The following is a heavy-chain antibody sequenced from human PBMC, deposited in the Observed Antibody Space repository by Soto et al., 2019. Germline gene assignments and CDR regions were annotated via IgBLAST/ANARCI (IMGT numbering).Heavy chain of an antibody. CDR3: ARDLYATGWYSEANWFDP. J-gene: IGHJ5*02. Sequence: EVQLVESGGGLVQPGGSLRLSCAASGFTFNNYCMNWVRQAPGKGLEWVAHIGINTDTVHYTDAVRGRCSISRDNAKSSLYLQMNSLTDEDTAIYYCARDLYATGWYSEANWFDPWGQGTLVTVCS. CDR2: IGINTDTV. V-gene: IGHV3-48*02. D-gene: IGHD6-19*01. CDR1: GFTFNNYC.